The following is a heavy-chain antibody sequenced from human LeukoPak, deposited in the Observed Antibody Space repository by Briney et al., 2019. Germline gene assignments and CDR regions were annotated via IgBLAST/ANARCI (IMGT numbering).Heavy chain of an antibody. CDR2: ISSSGSTI. CDR1: GFTFSTYW. V-gene: IGHV3-48*04. J-gene: IGHJ3*02. D-gene: IGHD2-2*01. CDR3: ARDRDYCSSATCYGLDI. Sequence: GGSLRLSCAASGFTFSTYWMSWVRQAPGKGLEWVSYISSSGSTIYYADSVKGRFTISRDNAKNSLYLQMNSLRAGDTAVYYCARDRDYCSSATCYGLDIWGQGTMVTVSS.